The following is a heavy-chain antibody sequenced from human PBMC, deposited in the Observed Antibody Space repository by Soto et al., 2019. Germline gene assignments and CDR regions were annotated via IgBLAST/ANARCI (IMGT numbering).Heavy chain of an antibody. Sequence: PGGSLRLSCAASGVTYTTYTMHWVRQAPGKGLEWVAVISYDGNNKFYADSVKGRFTISRDSTKQTLYLQMTSLRPDDTAMYYCARYLSSGPIAYSAQGTLVTVSS. D-gene: IGHD1-20*01. CDR2: ISYDGNNK. CDR3: ARYLSSGPIAY. V-gene: IGHV3-30-3*02. CDR1: GVTYTTYT. J-gene: IGHJ4*02.